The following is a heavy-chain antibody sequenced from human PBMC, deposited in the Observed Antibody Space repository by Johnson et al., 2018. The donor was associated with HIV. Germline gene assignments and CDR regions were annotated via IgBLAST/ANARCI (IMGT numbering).Heavy chain of an antibody. Sequence: VQLVESGGGLVQPGGSLRLSCAASGFTFSSYWMSWVRQSTGKGLEWVASFSREGNTFYADSVKGRFTISRDNSKNTLYLQMNSLRVEDTAVYYCAKDQWSSSWTNDAFDIWGQGTKVSVSS. CDR3: AKDQWSSSWTNDAFDI. V-gene: IGHV3-23*04. CDR1: GFTFSSYW. CDR2: FSREGNT. D-gene: IGHD6-13*01. J-gene: IGHJ3*02.